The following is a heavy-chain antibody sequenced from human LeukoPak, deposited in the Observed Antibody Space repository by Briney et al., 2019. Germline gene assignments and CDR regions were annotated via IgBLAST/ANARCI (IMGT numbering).Heavy chain of an antibody. J-gene: IGHJ4*02. D-gene: IGHD5-12*01. CDR3: ARDPSGYDSSFDY. V-gene: IGHV4-59*12. Sequence: SETLSLTCTVSGGSISSYYWSWIRQPPGKGLEWIGYIYHDGSTNNNPSLKSRVTISVDTSKNQFSLKLSSVTAADTAVYYCARDPSGYDSSFDYWGQGTLVTVSS. CDR2: IYHDGST. CDR1: GGSISSYY.